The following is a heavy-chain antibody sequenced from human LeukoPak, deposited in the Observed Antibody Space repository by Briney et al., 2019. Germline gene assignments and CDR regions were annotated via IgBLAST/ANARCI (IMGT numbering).Heavy chain of an antibody. CDR3: AKDRGITMQFDP. V-gene: IGHV3-23*01. Sequence: PGGSLRLSCAASGFTFSSYGMSWVRQAPGKGLEWVSAISGSGGSTYYADSVKGRFTISRDNSKNTLYLQMNSLRAEDTAVYYCAKDRGITMQFDPWGQGTLVTVSS. D-gene: IGHD3-10*01. J-gene: IGHJ5*01. CDR2: ISGSGGST. CDR1: GFTFSSYG.